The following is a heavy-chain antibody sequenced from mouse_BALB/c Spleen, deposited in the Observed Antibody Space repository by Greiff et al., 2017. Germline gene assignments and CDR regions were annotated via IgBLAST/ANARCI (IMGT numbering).Heavy chain of an antibody. D-gene: IGHD2-1*01. V-gene: IGHV3-6*02. CDR2: ISYDGSN. CDR1: GYSITSGYY. J-gene: IGHJ2*01. CDR3: ARDGSIYYGNYFDY. Sequence: EVQLQESGPGLVKPSQSLSLTCSVTGYSITSGYYWNWIRQFPGNKLEWMGYISYDGSNNYNPSLKNRISITRDTSKNQFFLKLNSVTTEDTATYYCARDGSIYYGNYFDYWGQGTTLTVSS.